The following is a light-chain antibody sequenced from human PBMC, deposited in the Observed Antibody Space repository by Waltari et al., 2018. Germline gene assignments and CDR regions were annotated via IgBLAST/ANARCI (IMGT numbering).Light chain of an antibody. CDR1: QSVSNF. V-gene: IGKV3-11*01. J-gene: IGKJ4*01. CDR2: EAS. Sequence: EIVLTQSPATLSLFPGERATLSCRASQSVSNFLAWYQQKPGQAPRLLIYEASKRATGIPARFSGSGSGTDFTLTINSLEPEDFAVYYCQQRSNWPPLTFGGGTKVEIK. CDR3: QQRSNWPPLT.